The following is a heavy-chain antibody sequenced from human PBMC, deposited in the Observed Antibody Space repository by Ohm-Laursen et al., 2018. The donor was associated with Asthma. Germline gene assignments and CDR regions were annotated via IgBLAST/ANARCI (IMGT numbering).Heavy chain of an antibody. D-gene: IGHD2-21*02. V-gene: IGHV3-30*03. CDR2: ISYHGSNQ. J-gene: IGHJ4*02. CDR1: GFTFSSYG. CDR3: ARRDFSGGDPSAAFDI. Sequence: SLRLSCAASGFTFSSYGMHWVRQAPGKGLEWVAVISYHGSNQFYTNSVKGRFTISRDDSKNTLYLQMNSLRPEDTAVYYCARRDFSGGDPSAAFDIWGLGTLVTVSS.